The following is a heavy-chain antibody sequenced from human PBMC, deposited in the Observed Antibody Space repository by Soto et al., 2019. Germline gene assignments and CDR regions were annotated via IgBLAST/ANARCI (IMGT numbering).Heavy chain of an antibody. CDR3: AKLTYGDPVDY. J-gene: IGHJ4*02. Sequence: EVQLLESGGGLVQPGGSLRLSCAASGFTFSKYAMNWVRQAPGKGLEWVSTVSSSGGSTSYAVSVKGRFTISRDNSENTLYLQMNSLRAEDTAVYYCAKLTYGDPVDYWGQGTLVTVSS. CDR2: VSSSGGST. V-gene: IGHV3-23*01. CDR1: GFTFSKYA. D-gene: IGHD4-17*01.